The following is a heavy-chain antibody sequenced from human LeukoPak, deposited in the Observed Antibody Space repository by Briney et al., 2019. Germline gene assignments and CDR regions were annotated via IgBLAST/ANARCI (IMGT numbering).Heavy chain of an antibody. V-gene: IGHV3-30*02. Sequence: GGSLRLSCAASGFTFSNYGMHWVRQPPGKGLEWVAFIRYDGGIKHYADSVKGRFTLSRDNSKNTLYLQMNSLRAEDTAVYYCANGPHYNILTGFYKVRSHLDYWGQGTLVAVSS. D-gene: IGHD3-9*01. CDR2: IRYDGGIK. CDR1: GFTFSNYG. J-gene: IGHJ4*02. CDR3: ANGPHYNILTGFYKVRSHLDY.